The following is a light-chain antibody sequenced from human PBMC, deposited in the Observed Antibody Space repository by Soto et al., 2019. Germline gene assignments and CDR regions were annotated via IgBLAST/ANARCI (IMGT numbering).Light chain of an antibody. CDR3: HQADGFPPA. J-gene: IGKJ3*01. CDR2: AAS. Sequence: DIQMTQSPSSVSASVGDRVTITCRASQGVSSYLAWYQQKPGKAPRLLIYAASSLQSGVPSSFSGSGSATDFTLTIRRLQAEDFATYCCHQADGFPPAYGPGTIVDVE. CDR1: QGVSSY. V-gene: IGKV1-12*01.